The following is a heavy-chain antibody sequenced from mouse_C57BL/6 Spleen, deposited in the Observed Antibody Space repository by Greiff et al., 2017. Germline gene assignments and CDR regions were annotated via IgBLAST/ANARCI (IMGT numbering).Heavy chain of an antibody. CDR3: TRSPYDGYYVWYFDV. Sequence: VQLQQSGTVLARPGASVKMSCKTSGYTFTSYWMHWVKQRPGQGLEWIGAIYPGNSDTSYNQKFKGKAKLTAVTSASTAYMELSSLTNEDSAVYYCTRSPYDGYYVWYFDVWGTGTTVTVSS. J-gene: IGHJ1*03. CDR2: IYPGNSDT. V-gene: IGHV1-5*01. D-gene: IGHD2-3*01. CDR1: GYTFTSYW.